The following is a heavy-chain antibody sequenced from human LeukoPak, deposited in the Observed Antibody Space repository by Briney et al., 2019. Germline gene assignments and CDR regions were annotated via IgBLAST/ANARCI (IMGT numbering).Heavy chain of an antibody. V-gene: IGHV4-59*12. Sequence: SETLSLTCTVSGGSISSFYWSWIRQPPGKGLEYIGYIYDSGSTNYNPSLKSRVTISVDTSKNQFSLKLSSVTAADTAVYYCARDGTLAAAAAARPFDPWGQGTLVTVSS. CDR2: IYDSGST. CDR1: GGSISSFY. CDR3: ARDGTLAAAAAARPFDP. J-gene: IGHJ5*02. D-gene: IGHD6-13*01.